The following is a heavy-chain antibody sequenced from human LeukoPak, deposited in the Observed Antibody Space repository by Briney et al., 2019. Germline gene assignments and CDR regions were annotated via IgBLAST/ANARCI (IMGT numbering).Heavy chain of an antibody. CDR3: ARDGSGSYYDYYYYMDV. D-gene: IGHD1-26*01. CDR2: IIPIFGTA. Sequence: ASVKVSCKASGGTFSSYAISWVRQAPGQGLEWMGGIIPIFGTANYAQKFQGRVTITADESTSTAYMELSSLRSEDTAVYYCARDGSGSYYDYYYYMDVWGKGTTVTISS. J-gene: IGHJ6*03. CDR1: GGTFSSYA. V-gene: IGHV1-69*13.